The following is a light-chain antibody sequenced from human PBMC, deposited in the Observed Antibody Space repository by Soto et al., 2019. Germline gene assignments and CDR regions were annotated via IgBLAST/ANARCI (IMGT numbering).Light chain of an antibody. CDR3: QQRSNWPPT. CDR2: DAS. V-gene: IGKV3-11*01. CDR1: QSVSSN. Sequence: IVRTHSPATLSVSPGDRATLSFGASQSVSSNVAWYQQKPVQAPRLLIYDASNRATGIPARFSGSGSGTDFTLTISSLEPEDFAVYYCQQRSNWPPTFGQGTKVDIK. J-gene: IGKJ1*01.